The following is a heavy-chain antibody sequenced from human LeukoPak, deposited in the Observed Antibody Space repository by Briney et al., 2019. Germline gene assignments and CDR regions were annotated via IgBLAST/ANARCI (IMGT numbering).Heavy chain of an antibody. CDR2: IWYDGSNK. Sequence: GGSLGLSCAASGFTFSSYAMSWVRQAPGKGLEWVAVIWYDGSNKYYADSVKGRFTISRDNSKNTLYLQMNSLRAEDTAVYYCARRTYDAFDIWGQGTMVTVSS. D-gene: IGHD1-14*01. CDR3: ARRTYDAFDI. J-gene: IGHJ3*02. V-gene: IGHV3-33*08. CDR1: GFTFSSYA.